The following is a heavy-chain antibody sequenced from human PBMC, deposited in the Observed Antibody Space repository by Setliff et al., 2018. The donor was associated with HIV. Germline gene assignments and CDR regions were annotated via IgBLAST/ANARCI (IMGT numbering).Heavy chain of an antibody. CDR2: IRNKKNGGTT. CDR1: GFTFSTHG. J-gene: IGHJ4*02. Sequence: GSLRLSCAASGFTFSTHGMQWVRQAPGKGLEWVARIRNKKNGGTTYYAAPVEGRFTISRDDSKNTLSLQMNSLKTEDTAIYYCTTDLGSGRFSWNNNWGQGTLVTVSS. CDR3: TTDLGSGRFSWNNN. D-gene: IGHD1-26*01. V-gene: IGHV3-15*01.